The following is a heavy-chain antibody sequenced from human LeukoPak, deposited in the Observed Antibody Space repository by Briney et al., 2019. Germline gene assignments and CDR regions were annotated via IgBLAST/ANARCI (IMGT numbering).Heavy chain of an antibody. J-gene: IGHJ4*02. CDR3: ARGPDIVATSYFY. CDR1: GYTFTDYY. CDR2: INPNSGGT. V-gene: IGHV1-2*02. D-gene: IGHD5-12*01. Sequence: PGASVKVSCKASGYTFTDYYMHWVRQAPGQGLEWMGWINPNSGGTNYAQKFQGRVTMTRDTSISTAYMGLSRLRSDDTAVYYCARGPDIVATSYFYWGRGTLVTVSS.